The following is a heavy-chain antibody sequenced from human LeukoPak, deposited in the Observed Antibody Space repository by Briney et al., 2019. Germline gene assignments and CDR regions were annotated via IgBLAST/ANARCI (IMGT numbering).Heavy chain of an antibody. CDR3: ARGTYSSGWYLNPYYYYYYMDV. D-gene: IGHD6-19*01. J-gene: IGHJ6*03. CDR2: IIPIFGTA. Sequence: ASVKVSCKASGGTFSSYAISWVRQAPGQGLEWMGGIIPIFGTANYAQKFQGRVTITADESTSTAYMELSSLRSDDTAVYYCARGTYSSGWYLNPYYYYYYMDVWGKGTTVTISS. CDR1: GGTFSSYA. V-gene: IGHV1-69*13.